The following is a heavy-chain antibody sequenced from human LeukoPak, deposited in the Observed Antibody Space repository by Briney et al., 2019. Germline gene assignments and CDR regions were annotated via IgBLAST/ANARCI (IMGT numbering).Heavy chain of an antibody. D-gene: IGHD6-13*01. V-gene: IGHV4-4*07. CDR3: ARWSSLAAAKAFDY. CDR1: GGSISSYY. Sequence: SETLSLTCTVSGGSISSYYWSWIRQPAGEGLEWIGRVYTSGSTNYNPSLKSRVTMSVDTSKNQFSLKLSSVTAADAAVYYCARWSSLAAAKAFDYWGQGTLVTVSS. CDR2: VYTSGST. J-gene: IGHJ4*02.